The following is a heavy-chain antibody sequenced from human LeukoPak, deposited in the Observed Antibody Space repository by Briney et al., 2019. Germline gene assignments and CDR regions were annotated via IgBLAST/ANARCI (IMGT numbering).Heavy chain of an antibody. V-gene: IGHV3-21*01. D-gene: IGHD2-15*01. CDR3: ASEYCSSGSCYAVDY. J-gene: IGHJ4*02. Sequence: PGGSLRLSCAASGFTFSSYSMNWVRQAPGKGLEWVSSISSSSSYIYYADSVKGRFTISRDNAKNSLYLQMNSLRAEDTAVYYCASEYCSSGSCYAVDYWGQGTLVTVSS. CDR2: ISSSSSYI. CDR1: GFTFSSYS.